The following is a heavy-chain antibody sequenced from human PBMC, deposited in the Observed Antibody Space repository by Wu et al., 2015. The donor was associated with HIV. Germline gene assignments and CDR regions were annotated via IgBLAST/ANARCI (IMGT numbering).Heavy chain of an antibody. CDR3: AINTDSVATSLYSLGV. D-gene: IGHD5-12*01. CDR1: GAGFTSYA. Sequence: QAQLVQSGAEVKKPGSSVKVTCKASGAGFTSYAVSWVRQAPGQGLEWMGGINPLFGTTKHGQKFQDRVRFTTDESKTTAYMELSSLRSEDSAVYYCAINTDSVATSLYSLGVWGQGTTVTVSS. J-gene: IGHJ6*02. CDR2: INPLFGTT. V-gene: IGHV1-69*05.